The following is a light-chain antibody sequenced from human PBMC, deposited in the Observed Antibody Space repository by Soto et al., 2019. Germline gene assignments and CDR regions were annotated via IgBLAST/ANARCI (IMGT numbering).Light chain of an antibody. Sequence: QSVLTQSPSASASLGASVKLTCTLSSGHSSYAIAWHQQQPEKGPRYLMKLDSDGSHTKGDAIPDRFSGSSSGPERYLTISSLQYEDEADYYCQTWGTGIHVVFGGGTTLTVL. V-gene: IGLV4-69*01. CDR2: LDSDGSH. J-gene: IGLJ2*01. CDR1: SGHSSYA. CDR3: QTWGTGIHVV.